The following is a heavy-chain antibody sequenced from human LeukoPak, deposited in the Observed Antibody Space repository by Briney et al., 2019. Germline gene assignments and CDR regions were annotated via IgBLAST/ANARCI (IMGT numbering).Heavy chain of an antibody. V-gene: IGHV1-2*02. Sequence: VASVKVSCKASGHTFTGYYMHWVRQAPGQGLEWMGWINPNSGGTNYAQKFQGRVTMTRDTSISTAYMELSRLRSDDTAVYYCARGTSEWGHYYYYMDVWGKGTTVTISS. CDR1: GHTFTGYY. D-gene: IGHD1-26*01. CDR2: INPNSGGT. CDR3: ARGTSEWGHYYYYMDV. J-gene: IGHJ6*03.